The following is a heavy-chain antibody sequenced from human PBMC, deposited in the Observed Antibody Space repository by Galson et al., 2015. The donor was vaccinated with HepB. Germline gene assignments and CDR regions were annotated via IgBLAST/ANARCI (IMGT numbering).Heavy chain of an antibody. V-gene: IGHV4-34*01. D-gene: IGHD1-1*01. CDR3: ARDEYGYSVDWFDP. J-gene: IGHJ5*02. Sequence: SETLSLTCTVYNGTVDVFHWSWVRQPPGKGLEWIGEIDQSGRTKYGPSFRSRITINPDTSKNQFSLQLNSVTPEDTAVYFCARDEYGYSVDWFDPWGQGTLVTVSS. CDR1: NGTVDVFH. CDR2: IDQSGRT.